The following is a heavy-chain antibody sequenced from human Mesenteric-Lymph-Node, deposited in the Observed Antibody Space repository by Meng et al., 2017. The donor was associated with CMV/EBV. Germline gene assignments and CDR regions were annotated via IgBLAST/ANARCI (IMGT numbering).Heavy chain of an antibody. Sequence: GGSLRLSCAASGFTFSSYWMTWVRQAPGKGLEWVANIKEDGSEQYYVDSVKGRFTISRDNAKKSLYLQMNSLRPDDTALYYCVRIWDDAGQGAYFDYWGQGALVTVSS. CDR3: VRIWDDAGQGAYFDY. V-gene: IGHV3-7*03. CDR2: IKEDGSEQ. D-gene: IGHD3-16*01. CDR1: GFTFSSYW. J-gene: IGHJ4*02.